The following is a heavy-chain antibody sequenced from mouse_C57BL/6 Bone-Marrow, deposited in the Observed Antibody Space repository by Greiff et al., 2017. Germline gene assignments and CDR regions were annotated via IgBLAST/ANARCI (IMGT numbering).Heavy chain of an antibody. J-gene: IGHJ1*03. D-gene: IGHD1-1*01. CDR2: ISGGGGNT. CDR1: GFTFSSYT. Sequence: EVHLVESGGGLVKPGGSLQLSCAASGFTFSSYTMSWVRQTPEKRLEWVATISGGGGNTYYPDSVKGRFTIARDNAKNNLYPQMSSLRSEDTSLYYCARRAYGSSSWYFDVWGTGTTVTVAS. CDR3: ARRAYGSSSWYFDV. V-gene: IGHV5-9*01.